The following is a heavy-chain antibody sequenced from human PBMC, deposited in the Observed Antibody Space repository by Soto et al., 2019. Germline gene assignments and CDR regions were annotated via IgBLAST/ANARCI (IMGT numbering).Heavy chain of an antibody. Sequence: SQTLSLTCTVSGGSISSSSYYWGWIRQPPGKGLEWIGSIYYSGSTYYNPSLKSRVTISVDTSKNQFSLKLSSVTAADTAVYYCARQIRAPYSSGWGIFDYWGQGTLVTVSS. CDR2: IYYSGST. CDR1: GGSISSSSYY. V-gene: IGHV4-39*01. J-gene: IGHJ4*02. D-gene: IGHD6-19*01. CDR3: ARQIRAPYSSGWGIFDY.